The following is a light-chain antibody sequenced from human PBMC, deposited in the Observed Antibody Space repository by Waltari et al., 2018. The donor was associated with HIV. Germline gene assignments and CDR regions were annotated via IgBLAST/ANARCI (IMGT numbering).Light chain of an antibody. J-gene: IGLJ3*02. CDR2: GHL. Sequence: QSVLTQPPSASGTPGQRVTLSRSGNSSNFGPTTLLWYQQLPGAAPKLLLYGHLQRPSGVPDRFSGSKSATSASLVISDLHSDDEGTYYCEAWDDSVTGPVFGGGTKLTVL. CDR3: EAWDDSVTGPV. V-gene: IGLV1-44*01. CDR1: SSNFGPTT.